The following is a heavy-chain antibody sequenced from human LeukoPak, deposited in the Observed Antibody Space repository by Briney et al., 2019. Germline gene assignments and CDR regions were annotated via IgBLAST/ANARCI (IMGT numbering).Heavy chain of an antibody. V-gene: IGHV4-39*07. CDR3: ARAPLYHYDSNGYLFDY. Sequence: PSETLSLTCAVYGGSFSSYYWGWIRQPPGKGLEYIGSIYYSGSTYYNPSLKSRVTMSVDTSKNQFSLKLSSVTAADTAVYYCARAPLYHYDSNGYLFDYWGQGTLVTVSS. CDR1: GGSFSSYY. CDR2: IYYSGST. D-gene: IGHD3-22*01. J-gene: IGHJ4*02.